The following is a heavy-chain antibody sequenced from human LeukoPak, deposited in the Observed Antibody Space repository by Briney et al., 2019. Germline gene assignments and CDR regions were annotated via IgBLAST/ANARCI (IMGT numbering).Heavy chain of an antibody. CDR3: AGLSLKRLVLGY. Sequence: SETLFLTCTVSGGSISSYYWSWIRQPPGKGLEWIGYIYYSGSTNYNPSLKSRVTISVDTSKNQFSLKLSSVTAADTAVYYCAGLSLKRLVLGYWGQGTLVTVSS. D-gene: IGHD6-13*01. CDR1: GGSISSYY. CDR2: IYYSGST. J-gene: IGHJ4*02. V-gene: IGHV4-59*01.